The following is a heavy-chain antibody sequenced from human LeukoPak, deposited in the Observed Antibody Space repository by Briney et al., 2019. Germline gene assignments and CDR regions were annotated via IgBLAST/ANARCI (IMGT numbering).Heavy chain of an antibody. Sequence: SETLSLTCAVSGGSISCGGYSWSWIRQPPGKGLEWIGYIYHSGSTYYNPSLKSRVTISVDRSKNQFSLKLSSVTAADTAVYYCARAGRDGYNLLDYWGQGTLVTVSS. CDR1: GGSISCGGYS. CDR3: ARAGRDGYNLLDY. D-gene: IGHD5-24*01. CDR2: IYHSGST. J-gene: IGHJ4*02. V-gene: IGHV4-30-2*01.